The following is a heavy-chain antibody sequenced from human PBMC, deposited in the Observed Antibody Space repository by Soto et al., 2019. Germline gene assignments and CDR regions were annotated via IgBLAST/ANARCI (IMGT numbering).Heavy chain of an antibody. CDR2: IYYSGST. D-gene: IGHD1-26*01. J-gene: IGHJ6*02. Sequence: SETLSLTCTVSGGSISSYYWSWIRQPPGKGLEWIGYIYYSGSTNYNPSLKSRVTISVDTSKNQFSLKLSSVTAADTAVYYCARDVGGMDVWGQGTTVTVSS. V-gene: IGHV4-59*01. CDR1: GGSISSYY. CDR3: ARDVGGMDV.